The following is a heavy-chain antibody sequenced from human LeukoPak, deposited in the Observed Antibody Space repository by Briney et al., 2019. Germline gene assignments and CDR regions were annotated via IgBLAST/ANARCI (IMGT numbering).Heavy chain of an antibody. CDR3: ARDGSGSYYYDY. D-gene: IGHD3-10*01. J-gene: IGHJ4*02. CDR2: ISGSGGST. CDR1: GFTFSSYA. V-gene: IGHV3-23*01. Sequence: GGSLRLSCAASGFTFSSYAMSWVRQAPGKGLEWVSAISGSGGSTYYADSVKGRFTISRDNSKNTLYLQMDSLRAEDTAVYYCARDGSGSYYYDYWGQGTLVTVSS.